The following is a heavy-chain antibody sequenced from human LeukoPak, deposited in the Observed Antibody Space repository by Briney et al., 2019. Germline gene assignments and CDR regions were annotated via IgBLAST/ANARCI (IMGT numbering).Heavy chain of an antibody. D-gene: IGHD5-18*01. Sequence: PGGSLRPSCAASGFTFSSYAMSWVRQAPGKGLEWVSAISGSGGSTYYADSVKGRFTISGDNSKNTLYLQMNSLRAEDTAVYYCAKMHGYSYGYAYYFDYWGQGTLVTVSS. V-gene: IGHV3-23*01. CDR2: ISGSGGST. J-gene: IGHJ4*02. CDR1: GFTFSSYA. CDR3: AKMHGYSYGYAYYFDY.